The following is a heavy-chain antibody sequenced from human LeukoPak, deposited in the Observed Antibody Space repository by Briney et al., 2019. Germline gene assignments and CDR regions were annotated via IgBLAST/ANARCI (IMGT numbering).Heavy chain of an antibody. J-gene: IGHJ3*02. V-gene: IGHV1-2*06. Sequence: ASVKVSCXASGYTFTGYYMHWVRQAPGQGLEWMGRINPNSGGTNYAQKFQGRVTMTRDTSISTAYMELSRLRSDDTAVYYCARVQGWDDAFDIWGQGTMVTVSS. CDR1: GYTFTGYY. D-gene: IGHD6-19*01. CDR3: ARVQGWDDAFDI. CDR2: INPNSGGT.